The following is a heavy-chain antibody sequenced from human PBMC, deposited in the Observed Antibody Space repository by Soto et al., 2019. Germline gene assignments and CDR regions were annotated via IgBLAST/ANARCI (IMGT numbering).Heavy chain of an antibody. V-gene: IGHV3-30*18. Sequence: QVQLVESGGGVVQPGRSLRLSCAASGFPFSTYGMHWVRQAPGKGLEWVAVISYDGSNKYYADSVKGRFTISRDNSKNTLYLQMNSLRAEDTAVYYCAKGPANGWYSTGQFDYWGQGTLVTVSS. CDR1: GFPFSTYG. CDR2: ISYDGSNK. J-gene: IGHJ4*02. CDR3: AKGPANGWYSTGQFDY. D-gene: IGHD6-19*01.